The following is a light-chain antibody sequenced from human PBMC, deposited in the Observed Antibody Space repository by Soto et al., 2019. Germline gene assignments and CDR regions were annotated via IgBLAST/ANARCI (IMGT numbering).Light chain of an antibody. Sequence: EIVLTQSPGTLSLSPGERATLSCRASQNVGSRYLAWYQQKPCQAPRLLIYGTSNRATGIPDRFSGSGSGTDFSLTISSLEPGDLAVYYCQQYGSSPRTFGQGTKVEIK. J-gene: IGKJ1*01. V-gene: IGKV3-20*01. CDR3: QQYGSSPRT. CDR1: QNVGSRY. CDR2: GTS.